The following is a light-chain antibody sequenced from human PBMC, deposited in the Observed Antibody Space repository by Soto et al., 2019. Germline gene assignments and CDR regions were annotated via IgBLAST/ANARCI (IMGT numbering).Light chain of an antibody. CDR2: DAS. CDR3: QQGYSIHALT. J-gene: IGKJ4*01. V-gene: IGKV1-5*01. Sequence: DIQMTQSPSTLSASVGDRVTITCRASQSIGSYLAWYQQKPGKAPKVLIYDASSLESGVPSRFSGSGSETEFTLTITYLQPEDFATYYCQQGYSIHALTFGGGTKVELK. CDR1: QSIGSY.